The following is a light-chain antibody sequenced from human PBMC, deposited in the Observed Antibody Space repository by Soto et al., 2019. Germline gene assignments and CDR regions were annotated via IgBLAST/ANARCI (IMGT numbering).Light chain of an antibody. V-gene: IGKV1-27*01. CDR1: QGISNY. Sequence: DIQMTQSPSSLSASVGDRVTMTCRASQGISNYLAWYQQKPGKVPKLLIYAASTLQSGGPSRFSGSGSGTDFTLTISSLQTEDVATYYCQKYNSAPPFTFGPGTKVDIK. CDR3: QKYNSAPPFT. CDR2: AAS. J-gene: IGKJ3*01.